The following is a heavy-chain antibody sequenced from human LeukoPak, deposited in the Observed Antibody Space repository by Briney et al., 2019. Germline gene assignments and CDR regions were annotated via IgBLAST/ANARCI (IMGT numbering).Heavy chain of an antibody. CDR1: GGSISSGNYY. CDR3: ARAPGNAFDI. V-gene: IGHV4-30-4*01. D-gene: IGHD3-10*01. J-gene: IGHJ3*02. Sequence: PSETLSLTCTVSGGSISSGNYYWGWLRQPPGKGLEWIGYIYYSGSTYYNPSLKSRLTISVDTSKNQFSLKVSSVTAADTAVYYCARAPGNAFDIWGQGTLVTVSS. CDR2: IYYSGST.